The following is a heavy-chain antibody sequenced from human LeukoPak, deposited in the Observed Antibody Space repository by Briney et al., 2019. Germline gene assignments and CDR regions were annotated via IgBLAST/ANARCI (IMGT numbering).Heavy chain of an antibody. CDR2: IYTSGST. D-gene: IGHD3-10*01. Sequence: SQTLSLTCTVSGGSISSGSYYWSWIRQPAGKGLEWIGRIYTSGSTNYNPSLKSRVTISVDTSKNQFSLKLSSVTAADTAVYYCARHDWGRGVTPVWVFDYWGQGTLVTVSS. V-gene: IGHV4-61*02. CDR3: ARHDWGRGVTPVWVFDY. CDR1: GGSISSGSYY. J-gene: IGHJ4*02.